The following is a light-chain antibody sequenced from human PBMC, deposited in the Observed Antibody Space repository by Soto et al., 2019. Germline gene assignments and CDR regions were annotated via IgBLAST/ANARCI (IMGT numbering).Light chain of an antibody. J-gene: IGLJ1*01. CDR3: NSNKISDTYV. CDR1: SSDVGSYNR. CDR2: EGY. Sequence: QSALTQPPSVSGSPGQSVTISCIGTSSDVGSYNRVSWYQQPPGTAPKLIIYEGYTRPSGVPDRFSASKSGNTASLTISGPQAEDEADYYSNSNKISDTYVFGTGTKVTVL. V-gene: IGLV2-18*02.